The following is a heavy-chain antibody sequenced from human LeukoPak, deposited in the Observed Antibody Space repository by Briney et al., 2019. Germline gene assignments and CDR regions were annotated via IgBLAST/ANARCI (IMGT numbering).Heavy chain of an antibody. CDR3: AKDLCFDY. V-gene: IGHV3-30-3*01. Sequence: PGGSLRLSCAASGFTFSSYAMHWVRQAPGKGLEWVAVISYDGSNKYYADSVKGRFTISRDNSKNTLYLQMNSLRAEDTAVYYCAKDLCFDYWGQGTLVTVSS. J-gene: IGHJ4*02. CDR1: GFTFSSYA. D-gene: IGHD2-21*01. CDR2: ISYDGSNK.